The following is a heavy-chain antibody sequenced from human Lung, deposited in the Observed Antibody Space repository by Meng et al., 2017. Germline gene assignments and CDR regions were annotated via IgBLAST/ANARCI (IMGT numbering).Heavy chain of an antibody. D-gene: IGHD2-15*01. Sequence: EGQLGESGGGRVKPGGSRRLSCAASGFTFSSYSMNWVRQAPGKGLEWVSSISSSSAYADSVKGRFTISRDNAKNSLYLQMNSLRAEDTAVYYCARGRVVVAATPSDYWGQGTLVTVSS. CDR3: ARGRVVVAATPSDY. J-gene: IGHJ4*02. CDR1: GFTFSSYS. V-gene: IGHV3-21*01. CDR2: ISSSSA.